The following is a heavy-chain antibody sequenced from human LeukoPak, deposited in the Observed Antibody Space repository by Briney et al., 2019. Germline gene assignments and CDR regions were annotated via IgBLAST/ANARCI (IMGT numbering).Heavy chain of an antibody. D-gene: IGHD3-22*01. CDR2: INTNTGNP. Sequence: ASVKVSCKASGYTFTHYAMNWVRQAPGQGLEWMGWINTNTGNPTYAQGFTGRFVFSLDTSVSTAYLQISSLKAEDTAVYYCVTRDGVSSGFFNLDYWGQGTLVTVSS. J-gene: IGHJ4*02. CDR3: VTRDGVSSGFFNLDY. V-gene: IGHV7-4-1*02. CDR1: GYTFTHYA.